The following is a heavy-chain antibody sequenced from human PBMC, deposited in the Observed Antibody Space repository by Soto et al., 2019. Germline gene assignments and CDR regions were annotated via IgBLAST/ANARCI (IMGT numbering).Heavy chain of an antibody. CDR2: IWYDGSKT. Sequence: QVHLVESGGGVVQPGTSLRLACAASGFRFSGYGMQWVRQTPGKGLEWVGVIWYDGSKTFYADSVKGRFTISRDNSNNNVFLQMDSLRAEDTAVYHRVTDIGGGSWYSLAYWGPGSLVTVSS. J-gene: IGHJ4*02. D-gene: IGHD2-15*01. CDR3: VTDIGGGSWYSLAY. CDR1: GFRFSGYG. V-gene: IGHV3-33*03.